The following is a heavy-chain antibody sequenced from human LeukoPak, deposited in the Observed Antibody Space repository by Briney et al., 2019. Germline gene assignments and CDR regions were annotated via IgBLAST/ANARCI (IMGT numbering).Heavy chain of an antibody. D-gene: IGHD4-11*01. V-gene: IGHV4-59*01. J-gene: IGHJ1*01. CDR2: IYYSGST. Sequence: SETLSLTCTVSGGSISSYYWSWIRQPPGKGLEWIGYIYYSGSTNYNPSLKSRVTISVDTSKNQFSLKLSSVTAADTAVYYCARVFRMTTVPHAEYFQHWGQGTLVTVSS. CDR1: GGSISSYY. CDR3: ARVFRMTTVPHAEYFQH.